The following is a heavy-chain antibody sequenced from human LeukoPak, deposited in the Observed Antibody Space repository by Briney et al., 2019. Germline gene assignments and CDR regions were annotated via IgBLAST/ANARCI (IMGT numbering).Heavy chain of an antibody. CDR1: GYTFTGYY. J-gene: IGHJ3*02. V-gene: IGHV1-2*02. Sequence: ASVKVSCKASGYTFTGYYMHWVRQAPGQGLEWMGWINPNSGGTNYAQKFQGRVTMTRDTSISTAYMELSRLRSDDTAVYYCARCGVVVTAHDAFDIWGQGTMVTVSS. D-gene: IGHD2-21*02. CDR3: ARCGVVVTAHDAFDI. CDR2: INPNSGGT.